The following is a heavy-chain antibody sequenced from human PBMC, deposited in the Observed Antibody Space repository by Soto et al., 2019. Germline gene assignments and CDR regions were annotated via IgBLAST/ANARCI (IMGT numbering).Heavy chain of an antibody. V-gene: IGHV5-51*01. J-gene: IGHJ4*02. CDR3: AKHEGDCSSPQGSKFHY. Sequence: GEYLTISCKGSGFDFTSYWLACVRQMPGKGLEWMGVIYPGDSDTSYSPSFQGQVIISADKSIKAAYLKWNSLKASDTAMYYCAKHEGDCSSPQGSKFHYWGQGTLVTIFS. CDR1: GFDFTSYW. CDR2: IYPGDSDT. D-gene: IGHD2-2*01.